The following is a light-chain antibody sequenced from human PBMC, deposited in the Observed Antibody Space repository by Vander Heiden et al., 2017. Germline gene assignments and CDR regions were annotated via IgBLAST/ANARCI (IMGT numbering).Light chain of an antibody. CDR3: QQSYNSRT. CDR1: QSISVY. CDR2: AAS. Sequence: DIQMTQSPSSLSAFVGDRVTITCRASQSISVYLKWYQQKPGKPPKLLIYAASTLQSVVPSRFSGSGSGTDFTLTISSLQPEDFATYYCQQSYNSRTFGQGTKVQVK. J-gene: IGKJ1*01. V-gene: IGKV1-39*01.